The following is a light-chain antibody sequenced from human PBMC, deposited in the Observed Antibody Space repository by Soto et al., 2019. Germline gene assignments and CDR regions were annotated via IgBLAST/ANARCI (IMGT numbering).Light chain of an antibody. J-gene: IGKJ1*01. CDR3: QYYNDYCWT. CDR1: QSISSW. Sequence: DIQLTQSPSTLSASVGDSVTITCRASQSISSWLAWYQQKPGKAPNLLIYKTSNLESGVPSRFSGSGSGTEFTLTISSLQPEDFATYYCQYYNDYCWTFGQGTKVEIK. V-gene: IGKV1-5*03. CDR2: KTS.